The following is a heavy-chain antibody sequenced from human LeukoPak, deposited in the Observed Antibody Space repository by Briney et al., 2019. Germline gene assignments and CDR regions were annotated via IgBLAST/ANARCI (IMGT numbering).Heavy chain of an antibody. CDR1: GYTFTGYH. CDR3: ARRTGYNYYYMEV. Sequence: ASVKVSCKASGYTFTGYHVHWVRQAPGQGLEWMASISTYNGNTNYAQNFQGRVTVTTDTSTSTAYMELRSLRSDDTAVYYCARRTGYNYYYMEVWGQGTTVTASS. CDR2: ISTYNGNT. D-gene: IGHD3/OR15-3a*01. V-gene: IGHV1-18*04. J-gene: IGHJ6*03.